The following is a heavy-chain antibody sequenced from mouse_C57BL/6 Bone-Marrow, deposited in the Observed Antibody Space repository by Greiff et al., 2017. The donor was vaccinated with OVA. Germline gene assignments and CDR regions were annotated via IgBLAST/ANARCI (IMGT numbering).Heavy chain of an antibody. V-gene: IGHV5-16*01. CDR1: GFTFSDYY. CDR3: ARDRVPGRDWYFDV. Sequence: EVMLVESEGGLVQPGSSMKLSCTASGFTFSDYYMAWVRQVPEKGLEWVANINYDGSSTYYLDSLKSRFIISRDNAKNILYLQMSSLKSEDTATYYCARDRVPGRDWYFDVWGTGTTVTVSS. CDR2: INYDGSST. D-gene: IGHD3-3*01. J-gene: IGHJ1*03.